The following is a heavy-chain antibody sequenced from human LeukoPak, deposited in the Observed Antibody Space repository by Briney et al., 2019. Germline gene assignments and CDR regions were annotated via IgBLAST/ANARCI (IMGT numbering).Heavy chain of an antibody. CDR1: GFTFSSYA. CDR3: AKDLGVVVVAASDY. J-gene: IGHJ4*02. Sequence: GGSLRLSCAASGFTFSSYAMSWVRQAPGKGLEWVSAISGSGGSTYYADSVKGRFTISRDNSKNTLYLQMNSLRAEDTAVYYCAKDLGVVVVAASDYWGQGTLVTVSS. V-gene: IGHV3-23*01. CDR2: ISGSGGST. D-gene: IGHD2-15*01.